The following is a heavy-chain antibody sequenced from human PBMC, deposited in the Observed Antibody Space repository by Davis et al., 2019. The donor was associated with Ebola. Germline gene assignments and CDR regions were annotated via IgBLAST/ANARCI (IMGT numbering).Heavy chain of an antibody. V-gene: IGHV4-38-2*02. Sequence: PSETLSLTCSVSGFSITSNYFWGWIRQPPGKGLEWIGEINHSGSTNYNPSLKSRVTISVDTSKNQFSLKLSSVTAADTAVYYCARDLYYYDSSGYLPGEYWGQGTLVTVSS. J-gene: IGHJ4*02. CDR3: ARDLYYYDSSGYLPGEY. CDR2: INHSGST. D-gene: IGHD3-22*01. CDR1: GFSITSNYF.